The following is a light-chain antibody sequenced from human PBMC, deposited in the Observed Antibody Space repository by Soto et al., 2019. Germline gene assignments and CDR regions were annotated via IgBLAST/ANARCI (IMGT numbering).Light chain of an antibody. Sequence: DILMTQSPSSLSASVGDRDTITCWASQSISRNLNWYQQRPGRAPKLLIHTTSNLQSGVPSRFSGSGSGTDFALTISSLEPEDFATYYCRQSYSRWTFGQGTKV. V-gene: IGKV1-39*01. CDR2: TTS. CDR3: RQSYSRWT. CDR1: QSISRN. J-gene: IGKJ1*01.